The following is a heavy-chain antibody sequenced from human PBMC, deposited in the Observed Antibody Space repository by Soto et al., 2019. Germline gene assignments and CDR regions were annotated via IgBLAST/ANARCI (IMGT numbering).Heavy chain of an antibody. Sequence: ASVKVSCKASGVTFSSYAISWVRQAPGQGLEWMGGIIPIFGTANYAQKFQGRVTITADESTSTAYMELSSLRSEDTAVYYCARVPIVSVPGAFDIWGRGTMVTVSS. V-gene: IGHV1-69*13. D-gene: IGHD3-16*02. J-gene: IGHJ3*02. CDR2: IIPIFGTA. CDR3: ARVPIVSVPGAFDI. CDR1: GVTFSSYA.